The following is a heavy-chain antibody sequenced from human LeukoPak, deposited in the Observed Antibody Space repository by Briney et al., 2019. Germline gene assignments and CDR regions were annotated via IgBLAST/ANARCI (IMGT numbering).Heavy chain of an antibody. D-gene: IGHD6-19*01. J-gene: IGHJ4*02. CDR2: INPSGGST. CDR3: ATGSGPYYFDY. Sequence: EASVKVSCEASGYTFSDHYMHWVRQAPGQGLEWMGIINPSGGSTSYAQKFQGRVTMTRDTSTSTVYMELSSLRSEDTAVYYCATGSGPYYFDYWGQGTLVTVSS. CDR1: GYTFSDHY. V-gene: IGHV1-46*01.